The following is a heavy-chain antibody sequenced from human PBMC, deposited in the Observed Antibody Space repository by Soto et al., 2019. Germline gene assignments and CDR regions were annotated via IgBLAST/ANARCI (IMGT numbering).Heavy chain of an antibody. V-gene: IGHV1-3*01. D-gene: IGHD3-9*01. CDR2: INAGNGNT. Sequence: ASVKVSCKASGYTFTSYAMHWVRQAPGQRLEWMGWINAGNGNTKYSQKFQGRVTITRDTSASTAYMELSSLRSEDTAVYYCARFYDILTGTDTGFDPWGQGTLVTVS. CDR3: ARFYDILTGTDTGFDP. J-gene: IGHJ5*02. CDR1: GYTFTSYA.